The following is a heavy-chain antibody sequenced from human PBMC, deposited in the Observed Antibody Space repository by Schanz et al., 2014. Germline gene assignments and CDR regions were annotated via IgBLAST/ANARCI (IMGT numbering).Heavy chain of an antibody. CDR1: GYTFTSYG. CDR3: AKAEYDILTDSYSRLDP. J-gene: IGHJ5*02. CDR2: ISAYNGNT. D-gene: IGHD3-9*01. Sequence: QVQLVQSGAEVKKPGASVNVSCKASGYTFTSYGISWVRQAPGQGLEWMGWISAYNGNTKYPQKLQGRVTMTTDTSTSTAYMELRSLRSDDTAVYYCAKAEYDILTDSYSRLDPWGQGTLVTVSS. V-gene: IGHV1-18*01.